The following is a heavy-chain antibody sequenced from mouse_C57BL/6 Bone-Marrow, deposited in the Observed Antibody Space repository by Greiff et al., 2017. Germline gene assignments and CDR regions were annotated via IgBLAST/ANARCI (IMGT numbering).Heavy chain of an antibody. Sequence: EVKLMESGGGLVKPGGSLKLSCAASGFTFSSYAMSWVRQTPEKRLEWVATISDGGSYTYYPDNVKGRFTISRDNAKNNLYLQMSHLKSEDTAMYYCARDHIHYYAMDYWGQGTSVTVSS. CDR1: GFTFSSYA. D-gene: IGHD2-3*01. CDR3: ARDHIHYYAMDY. V-gene: IGHV5-4*01. CDR2: ISDGGSYT. J-gene: IGHJ4*01.